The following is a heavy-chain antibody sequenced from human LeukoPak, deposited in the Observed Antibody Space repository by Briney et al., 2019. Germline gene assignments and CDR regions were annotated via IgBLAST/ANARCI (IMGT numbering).Heavy chain of an antibody. J-gene: IGHJ6*03. V-gene: IGHV3-30*02. CDR1: GFTFSSYG. Sequence: GGSLRLSCAASGFTFSSYGMHWVRQAPGKGLEWVAFIRYDGSNKYYADSVKGRFTISRDNSKNTLYLQMNSLRAEDTAVYYCAKDLGDYYYYCMDVWGKGTTVTISS. CDR2: IRYDGSNK. CDR3: AKDLGDYYYYCMDV.